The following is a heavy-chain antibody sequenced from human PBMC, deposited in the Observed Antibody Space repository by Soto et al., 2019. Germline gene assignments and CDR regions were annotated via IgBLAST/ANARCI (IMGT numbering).Heavy chain of an antibody. D-gene: IGHD2-2*01. J-gene: IGHJ5*02. CDR2: IHPSGGST. V-gene: IGHV1-46*03. Sequence: QVQLVQSGAEVKKPGASVKVSCKASGYTFTSDYMHWVRQAPGQGLEWMGIIHPSGGSTSYAQKFQGRVTMTGDTSTSTVYMELRSLRSEDTAVYYCDRGWYCSRTSCYAGWFDPWGQGTLVTVSS. CDR3: DRGWYCSRTSCYAGWFDP. CDR1: GYTFTSDY.